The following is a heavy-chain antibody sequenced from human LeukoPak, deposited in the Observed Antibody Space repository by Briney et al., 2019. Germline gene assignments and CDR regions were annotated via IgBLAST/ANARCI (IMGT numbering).Heavy chain of an antibody. J-gene: IGHJ6*03. CDR1: GGSISSYY. CDR2: IYSSGST. CDR3: ARGLRDYSNLDYYYYYMDV. D-gene: IGHD4-11*01. V-gene: IGHV4-4*07. Sequence: PSETLSLTCRVSGGSISSYYWSWIRQPAGKGLEWIGRIYSSGSTNYNPSLKSRVTMSVDTSKNQFPLKLSSVTAADTAMYYCARGLRDYSNLDYYYYYMDVWGKGTTVTVSS.